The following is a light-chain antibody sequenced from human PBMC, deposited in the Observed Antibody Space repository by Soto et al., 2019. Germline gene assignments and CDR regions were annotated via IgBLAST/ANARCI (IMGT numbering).Light chain of an antibody. J-gene: IGKJ1*01. CDR3: KQYDSSPWT. CDR1: QSVSSSF. Sequence: EIVLTQSPGTLSLSPGERATLSCRASQSVSSSFLAWYQQKPGQAPRLLIYGASTRATGIPDRFSGSGSGTDFTLTISRLEPEDLAVYYCKQYDSSPWTFGQGTKVEIK. V-gene: IGKV3-20*01. CDR2: GAS.